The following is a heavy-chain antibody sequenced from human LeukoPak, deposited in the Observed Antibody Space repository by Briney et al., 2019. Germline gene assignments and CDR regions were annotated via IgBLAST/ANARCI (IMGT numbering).Heavy chain of an antibody. V-gene: IGHV4-34*01. J-gene: IGHJ4*02. Sequence: TSETLSLTCAVYGGSFSVYYWSWIRQPPGKGLEWIGEINHSGSTNYNPSLKSRVTISVDTSKNQFSLKLSSVTAADTAVYYCARGTVTAIDYWGQGTLVTVSS. CDR2: INHSGST. D-gene: IGHD2-21*02. CDR1: GGSFSVYY. CDR3: ARGTVTAIDY.